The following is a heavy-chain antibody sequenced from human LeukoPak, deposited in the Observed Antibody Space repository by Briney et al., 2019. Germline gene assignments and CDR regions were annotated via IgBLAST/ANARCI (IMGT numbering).Heavy chain of an antibody. J-gene: IGHJ4*02. CDR2: VYYTGST. CDR1: GGSISSFY. Sequence: SETLSLTCTVSGGSISSFYWSWIRQSPGKGLEWIGYVYYTGSTYYNPSLKSRVTISVDTSKNQFSLKLSSVTAADTAVYYCARLPQPSPAYFFDYWGQGTLVTVSS. D-gene: IGHD2-2*01. V-gene: IGHV4-59*08. CDR3: ARLPQPSPAYFFDY.